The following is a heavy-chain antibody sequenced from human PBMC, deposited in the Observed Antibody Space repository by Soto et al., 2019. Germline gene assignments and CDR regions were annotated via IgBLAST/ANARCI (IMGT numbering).Heavy chain of an antibody. J-gene: IGHJ5*01. D-gene: IGHD3-16*01. Sequence: SETLSLTCAVYDGSLSGYSWNWIRQPPGKGLEWIGEINHRGSTHYIPSLKSRVTISVDTSKNQFSLKLNSVTPDDTAVYYCARLIGNSWLDSWGQGILVTVSS. CDR2: INHRGST. V-gene: IGHV4-34*01. CDR3: ARLIGNSWLDS. CDR1: DGSLSGYS.